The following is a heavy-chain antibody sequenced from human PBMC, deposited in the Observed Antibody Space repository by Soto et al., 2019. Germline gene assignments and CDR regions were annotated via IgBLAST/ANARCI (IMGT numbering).Heavy chain of an antibody. Sequence: SETLSLTCAVSGGSISSGGYSWSWIRQPPGKGLEWIGYIYHSGSTYYNPSLKSRVTISVDRSKNQFSLKLSSVTAADTAVYYCARWDIVLVPTAEREYYYYYGMDVWGQGTTVTVSS. D-gene: IGHD2-2*01. J-gene: IGHJ6*02. V-gene: IGHV4-30-2*01. CDR3: ARWDIVLVPTAEREYYYYYGMDV. CDR1: GGSISSGGYS. CDR2: IYHSGST.